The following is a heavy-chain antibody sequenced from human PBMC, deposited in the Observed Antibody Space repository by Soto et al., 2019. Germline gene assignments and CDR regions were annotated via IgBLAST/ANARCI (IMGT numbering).Heavy chain of an antibody. J-gene: IGHJ2*01. CDR1: GGTFSSYT. CDR3: ARGNHRWLQLWYFDL. Sequence: QVQLVQSGAEVKKPGSSVTVSCKASGGTFSSYTISWVRQAPGQGLEWMGGIIPIFGTANYAQKFQGRVTITADESTSKAYMELSSLRSEDTAVYSCARGNHRWLQLWYFDLWGRGTLVTVSS. CDR2: IIPIFGTA. V-gene: IGHV1-69*12. D-gene: IGHD5-12*01.